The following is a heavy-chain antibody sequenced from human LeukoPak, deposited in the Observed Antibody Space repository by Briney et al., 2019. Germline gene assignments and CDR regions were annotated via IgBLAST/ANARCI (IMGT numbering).Heavy chain of an antibody. CDR3: ARHEGYSSSQPFGY. Sequence: SETLSLTCTVSGGSISSYYWSWTRQPPGKGLEWIGYIYYSGSTNHNPSLKSRVTISVDTPKNQFSLKLSSVTAADTAVYYCARHEGYSSSQPFGYWGQGTLVTVSS. CDR1: GGSISSYY. CDR2: IYYSGST. D-gene: IGHD6-13*01. V-gene: IGHV4-59*08. J-gene: IGHJ4*02.